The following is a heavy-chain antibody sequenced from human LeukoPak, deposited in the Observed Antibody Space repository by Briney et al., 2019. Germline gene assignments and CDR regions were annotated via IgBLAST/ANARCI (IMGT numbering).Heavy chain of an antibody. CDR1: GFTFSSYG. CDR2: ISYDGSNK. D-gene: IGHD3-10*01. J-gene: IGHJ3*02. CDR3: AKDLQSYGSGRYYIAGAFDI. V-gene: IGHV3-30*18. Sequence: PGRSLRLSCAASGFTFSSYGMHWVRQAPGKGLEWVAVISYDGSNKYYADSVKGRLTISRDNSKNTLYLQMNSLRAEDTAVYYCAKDLQSYGSGRYYIAGAFDIWGQGTMVTVSS.